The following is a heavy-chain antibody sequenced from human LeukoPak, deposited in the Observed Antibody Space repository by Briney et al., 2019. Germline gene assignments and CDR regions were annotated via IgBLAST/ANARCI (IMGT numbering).Heavy chain of an antibody. CDR3: ARSARGYSYGWYDY. V-gene: IGHV4-59*01. D-gene: IGHD5-18*01. J-gene: IGHJ4*02. Sequence: SETQSLTCTVSGGSISSYFWTWIRQPPGKGLEWIGYIYYSGSSNYSPSLKSRVTMSVDSSKNQFSLKLTSMTPADTAVYYCARSARGYSYGWYDYWGQGTLVTVSS. CDR2: IYYSGSS. CDR1: GGSISSYF.